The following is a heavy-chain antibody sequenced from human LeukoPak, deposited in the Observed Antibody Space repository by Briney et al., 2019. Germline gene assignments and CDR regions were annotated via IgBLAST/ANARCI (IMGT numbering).Heavy chain of an antibody. CDR3: GSLGNCSGGSCYHTTESFDY. D-gene: IGHD2-15*01. CDR2: INHSGST. J-gene: IGHJ4*02. Sequence: SETLSLTCAVYGGSFSGYYWSWIRQPPGKGLEWIGEINHSGSTNYNPSLKSRVTISVVTSKNQFSLKLSSVTAADTAVYYCGSLGNCSGGSCYHTTESFDYWGQGTLVTVSS. V-gene: IGHV4-34*01. CDR1: GGSFSGYY.